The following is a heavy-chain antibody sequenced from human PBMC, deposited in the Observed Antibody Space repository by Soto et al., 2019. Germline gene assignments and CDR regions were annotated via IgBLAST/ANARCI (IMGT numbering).Heavy chain of an antibody. V-gene: IGHV1-3*01. D-gene: IGHD6-13*01. CDR2: INAGNGNT. CDR3: ARDLMAAAPDY. J-gene: IGHJ4*02. Sequence: QVQLVQSGAEVKKPGASVKVSCKASAYTFTSYAMHWVRQAPGQRLEWMGWINAGNGNTKYSQKFQGRVTITRDTSASTAYMELSSLRSEDTAVYYCARDLMAAAPDYWGQGTLVTVSS. CDR1: AYTFTSYA.